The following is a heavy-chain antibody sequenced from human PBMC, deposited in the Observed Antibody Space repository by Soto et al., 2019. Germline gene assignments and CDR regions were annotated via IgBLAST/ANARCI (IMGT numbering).Heavy chain of an antibody. V-gene: IGHV3-74*01. J-gene: IGHJ4*02. Sequence: GGSLRLSCAASGLTFSSYWMHWVRQAPGKGLVWVSRINSDGSSTSYADSVKGRFTISRDNAKNTLYLQMNSLRAEDTAVYYCARSQGAVAGRMRYFDYWGQGTLVNVSS. D-gene: IGHD6-19*01. CDR3: ARSQGAVAGRMRYFDY. CDR2: INSDGSST. CDR1: GLTFSSYW.